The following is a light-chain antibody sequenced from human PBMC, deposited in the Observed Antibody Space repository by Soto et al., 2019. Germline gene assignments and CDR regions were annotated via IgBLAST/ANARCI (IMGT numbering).Light chain of an antibody. CDR2: DAS. Sequence: IQMTQSTSSLSASVGDRVTITCQASQDITNYLNWYQQKPGRAPRLLLYDASSLETGVPSRFSGSGSGTDFTLTISSLQPEDVATYYCQHYDHLPITFAQGTRLAIK. CDR3: QHYDHLPIT. V-gene: IGKV1-33*01. J-gene: IGKJ5*01. CDR1: QDITNY.